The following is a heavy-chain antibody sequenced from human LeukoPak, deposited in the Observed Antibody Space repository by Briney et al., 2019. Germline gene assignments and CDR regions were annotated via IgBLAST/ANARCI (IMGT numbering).Heavy chain of an antibody. V-gene: IGHV3-33*01. D-gene: IGHD6-13*01. CDR3: ARANQLVPDY. CDR1: GFTFSSYG. CDR2: IWYDGSNK. Sequence: GGSLRLSCAASGFTFSSYGMHWVRQAPSKGLEWVAVIWYDGSNKYYADSVKGRFTISRDNSKNTLYLQMNSLRAEDTAVYYCARANQLVPDYWGQGTLVTVSS. J-gene: IGHJ4*02.